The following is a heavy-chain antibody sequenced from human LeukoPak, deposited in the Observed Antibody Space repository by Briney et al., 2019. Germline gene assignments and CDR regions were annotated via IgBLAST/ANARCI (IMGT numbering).Heavy chain of an antibody. J-gene: IGHJ4*02. CDR2: IYYSGST. CDR3: ARGMQQLYHFDS. Sequence: SETLSLTCTVSGGXISSYYCSWIRQPPGKGLEWIGYIYYSGSTNYNPSLKSRVTISVDTSKNQFSLKLLSVTAADTAVYYCARGMQQLYHFDSWGRGTLVTVSS. V-gene: IGHV4-59*01. D-gene: IGHD6-13*01. CDR1: GGXISSYY.